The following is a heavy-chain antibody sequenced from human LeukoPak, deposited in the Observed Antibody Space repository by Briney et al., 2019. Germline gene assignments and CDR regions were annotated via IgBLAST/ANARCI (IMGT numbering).Heavy chain of an antibody. CDR1: GFTFNSYS. Sequence: PGGSLRLSCAASGFTFNSYSMSWVRQAPGKGLEWVSFISYSSSFIYYADSVKGRFTISRDNAKNSLYLQMNSLRVEDTAVYYCARDAYSYASESWGQGTLVTVSS. D-gene: IGHD5-18*01. CDR2: ISYSSSFI. V-gene: IGHV3-21*01. J-gene: IGHJ5*02. CDR3: ARDAYSYASES.